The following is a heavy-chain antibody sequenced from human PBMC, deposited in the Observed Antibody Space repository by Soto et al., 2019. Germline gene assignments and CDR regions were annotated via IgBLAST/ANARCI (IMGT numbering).Heavy chain of an antibody. CDR2: ISSSSSYI. V-gene: IGHV3-21*01. CDR3: ARGGIPSIAAPDAF. CDR1: GFTFSSYS. J-gene: IGHJ3*01. D-gene: IGHD6-6*01. Sequence: VRLSCAASGFTFSSYSMNWVRQAPGKGLEWVSSISSSSSYIYYADSVEGRFTISRDNAKNSLYLQMNSLRAEDTAVYYCARGGIPSIAAPDAFWGQGTMVTVSS.